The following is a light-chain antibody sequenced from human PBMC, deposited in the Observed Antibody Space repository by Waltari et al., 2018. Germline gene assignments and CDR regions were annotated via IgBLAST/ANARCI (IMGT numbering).Light chain of an antibody. CDR3: QHSYTTPLT. Sequence: DIVMTQSPDSLALSLGERATINCESGQSLLYSSNNKDYLAWFQQKPGQPPKLLISWASTRESGVPDRFSGSGSGTDFTLTISSLQPEDFATYYCQHSYTTPLTFGGGTKVEI. V-gene: IGKV4-1*01. CDR2: WAS. J-gene: IGKJ4*01. CDR1: QSLLYSSNNKDY.